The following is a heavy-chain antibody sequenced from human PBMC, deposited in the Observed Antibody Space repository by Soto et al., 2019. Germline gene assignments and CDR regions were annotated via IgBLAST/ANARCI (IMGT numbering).Heavy chain of an antibody. CDR3: ARTGNDYSIPASYYFDY. Sequence: QVQLVQSGAEVKKPGSSVKVSCKASGGTFSSYTISWVRQAPGQGLEWMGRIIPILGIANYAQKFQGRVTITADKSTSTAYMELSSLRSEDTAVYYCARTGNDYSIPASYYFDYWGQGTLVTVSS. V-gene: IGHV1-69*02. CDR1: GGTFSSYT. J-gene: IGHJ4*02. D-gene: IGHD4-4*01. CDR2: IIPILGIA.